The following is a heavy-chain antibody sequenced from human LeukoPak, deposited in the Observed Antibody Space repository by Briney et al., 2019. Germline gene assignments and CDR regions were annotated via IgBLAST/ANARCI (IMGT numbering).Heavy chain of an antibody. D-gene: IGHD6-19*01. J-gene: IGHJ4*02. CDR3: ARAPITVAGSGLWY. CDR2: ISTSNSNT. V-gene: IGHV1-18*01. CDR1: GYTFTSYG. Sequence: ASVKVSCKASGYTFTSYGINWVREAPGQGLEWMGWISTSNSNTKSAQKLQGRVTMTTDTSTSTAYMELRSLRSDDTAVYYCARAPITVAGSGLWYWGQGTLVTVSS.